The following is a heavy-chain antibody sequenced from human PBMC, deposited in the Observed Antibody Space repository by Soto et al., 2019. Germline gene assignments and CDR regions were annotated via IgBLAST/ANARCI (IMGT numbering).Heavy chain of an antibody. CDR2: IYTNGST. J-gene: IGHJ4*02. CDR3: ARDGRVDYVDYYFDC. CDR1: DDSIYTYY. V-gene: IGHV4-4*07. Sequence: SETLSLTCTVSDDSIYTYYWSWIRQPAGKGLEWIGRIYTNGSTNSKPYLRSRLTMSVDRSKHQLPLKLSYVTAADTAVYYCARDGRVDYVDYYFDCWGRGNLVTVSS. D-gene: IGHD4-17*01.